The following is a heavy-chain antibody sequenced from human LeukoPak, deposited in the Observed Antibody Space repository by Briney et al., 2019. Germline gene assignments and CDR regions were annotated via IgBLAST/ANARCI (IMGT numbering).Heavy chain of an antibody. CDR1: GGSISSYY. J-gene: IGHJ5*02. Sequence: KASETLSLTCTVSGGSISSYYWSWIRQPPGKGLEWNGYIYYTGSTNYNPSLKSRVTISVDTSKHQFSLKLTSVTAADTAVYYCARHLGDCSGGSCYSLAWFDPWGQGTPVTVSS. CDR3: ARHLGDCSGGSCYSLAWFDP. CDR2: IYYTGST. V-gene: IGHV4-59*08. D-gene: IGHD2-15*01.